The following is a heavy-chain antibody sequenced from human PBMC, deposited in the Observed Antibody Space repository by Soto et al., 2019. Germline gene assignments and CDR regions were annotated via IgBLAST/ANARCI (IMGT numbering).Heavy chain of an antibody. Sequence: GSLRLSCAASGLTVSSNYMSWVRQAPGKGLEWVSVIYSGGSTYYADSVRGRFTISRDNSKNTLYLQMKSLRAEDTAVYYCAGDPPATRHGMDVWGQGTTVTVSS. CDR2: IYSGGST. CDR1: GLTVSSNY. J-gene: IGHJ6*02. V-gene: IGHV3-53*01. CDR3: AGDPPATRHGMDV.